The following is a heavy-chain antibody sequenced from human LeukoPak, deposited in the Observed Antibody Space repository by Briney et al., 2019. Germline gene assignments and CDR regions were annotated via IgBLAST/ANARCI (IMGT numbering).Heavy chain of an antibody. CDR1: GFTFTGYW. D-gene: IGHD6-25*01. Sequence: RAGGSLRLSCVASGFTFTGYWMSWVRQAPGKGLEWVANVKPDGTEEYYVDSVKGRFTISRDNAKTSVYLQMNSLRAEDTAVYYCAREVPRLAFDIWGQGTMVTVSS. J-gene: IGHJ3*02. CDR3: AREVPRLAFDI. CDR2: VKPDGTEE. V-gene: IGHV3-7*01.